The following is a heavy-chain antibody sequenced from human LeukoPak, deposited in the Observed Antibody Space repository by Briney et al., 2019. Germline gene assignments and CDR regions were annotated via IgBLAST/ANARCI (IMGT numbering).Heavy chain of an antibody. J-gene: IGHJ4*02. Sequence: NPSETLSLTCTVSGGSISSYYWSWIRQPPGKGLEWIGYIYYSGSTNYNPSLKSRVTISVDTSKNQFSLKLSSVTAADTAVYYCARLVDGYSSSYDYWGQGTLVTVSS. CDR2: IYYSGST. V-gene: IGHV4-59*08. CDR3: ARLVDGYSSSYDY. CDR1: GGSISSYY. D-gene: IGHD6-13*01.